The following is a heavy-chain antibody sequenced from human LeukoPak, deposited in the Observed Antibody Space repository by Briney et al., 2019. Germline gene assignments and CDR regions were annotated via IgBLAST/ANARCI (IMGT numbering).Heavy chain of an antibody. V-gene: IGHV3-66*04. J-gene: IGHJ3*02. CDR1: EFSVGSNY. CDR2: IYSGGST. D-gene: IGHD3-22*01. Sequence: GGSLRLSCAASEFSVGSNYMTWVRQAPGKGLEWVSLIYSGGSTYYADSVKGRFTISRDNSKNTLYLQMNSLRAEDTAVYYCAKQYYYDSSGAFDIWGQGTMVTVSS. CDR3: AKQYYYDSSGAFDI.